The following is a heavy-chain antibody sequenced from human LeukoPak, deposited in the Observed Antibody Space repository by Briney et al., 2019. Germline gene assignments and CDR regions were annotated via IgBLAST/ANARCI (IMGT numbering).Heavy chain of an antibody. V-gene: IGHV3-11*04. CDR1: GFTFSDYY. J-gene: IGHJ4*02. Sequence: GGSLRLSCAASGFTFSDYYMSWIRQAPGKGLEWISYISSSGSTIYYADSVKGRFTISRDNAKNTLYLQMNSLRAEDTAMDFCAKGPNYFDSWGQGTLVTVSS. CDR3: AKGPNYFDS. CDR2: ISSSGSTI.